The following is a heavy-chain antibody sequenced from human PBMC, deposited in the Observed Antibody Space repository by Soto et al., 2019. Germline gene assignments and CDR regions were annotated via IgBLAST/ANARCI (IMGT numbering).Heavy chain of an antibody. Sequence: SETLSLTCVISGDSVSSNSAAWNWIRLSPSRGLEWLARTYYRSRWYNDYAVSVRSRITVNPDTSKNQFSLQLTSVTPEDTAVYYCAGTTSHHWLYMDVWGKGATVTVSS. CDR3: AGTTSHHWLYMDV. J-gene: IGHJ6*03. CDR1: GDSVSSNSAA. D-gene: IGHD1-7*01. V-gene: IGHV6-1*01. CDR2: TYYRSRWYN.